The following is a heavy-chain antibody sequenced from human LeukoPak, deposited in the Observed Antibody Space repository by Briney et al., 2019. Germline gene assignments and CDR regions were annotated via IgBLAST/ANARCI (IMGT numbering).Heavy chain of an antibody. CDR2: ISGGGGST. V-gene: IGHV3-23*01. D-gene: IGHD2-2*01. J-gene: IGHJ4*02. CDR1: GFTFSSYG. Sequence: PGGSLRLPCAASGFTFSSYGMSWVRQAPGKGLEWVSGISGGGGSTYYADSVKGRFTISRDNSKNTLYLQMNSLRAEDTAVYYCAKDSRAPATAINWGQGTLVTVSS. CDR3: AKDSRAPATAIN.